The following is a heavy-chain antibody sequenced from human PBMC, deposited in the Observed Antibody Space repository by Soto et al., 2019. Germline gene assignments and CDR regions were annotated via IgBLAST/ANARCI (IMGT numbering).Heavy chain of an antibody. CDR3: ARSEYYDFWSGSSIGGMDV. D-gene: IGHD3-3*01. CDR1: GFTFSSYS. CDR2: ISSSSSYI. Sequence: GGSLRLSCAASGFTFSSYSMNWVRQAPGKGLEWVSSISSSSSYIYYADSVKGRFTISRDNAKNSLYLQMNSLRAEDTAVYYCARSEYYDFWSGSSIGGMDVWGQGTTVTVSS. J-gene: IGHJ6*02. V-gene: IGHV3-21*01.